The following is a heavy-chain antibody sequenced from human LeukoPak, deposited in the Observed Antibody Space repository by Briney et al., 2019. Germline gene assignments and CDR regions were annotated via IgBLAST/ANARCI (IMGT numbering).Heavy chain of an antibody. V-gene: IGHV1-2*04. CDR3: ARVYSYGYGDDAFDI. Sequence: ASVKVSCKASGYTFTGYYMHWVRQAPGQGLEWMGWTNPNSGGTNYAQKFQGWVTMTRDTSISTAYMELSRLRSDDTAVYYCARVYSYGYGDDAFDIWGQGTMVTVSS. CDR2: TNPNSGGT. D-gene: IGHD5-18*01. CDR1: GYTFTGYY. J-gene: IGHJ3*02.